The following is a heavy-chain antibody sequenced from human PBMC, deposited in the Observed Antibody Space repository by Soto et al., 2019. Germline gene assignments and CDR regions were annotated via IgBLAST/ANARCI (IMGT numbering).Heavy chain of an antibody. CDR2: ISNDGSNQ. Sequence: QVQLVESGGGVVQPGRSLRLSCAASGFTFSSYAMHWVRQAPGKGLEWVAVISNDGSNQYYGDSVKGRFTISRDKSENTLYLQMTSLRAEDTAVYYCAIEYPTSSAGLDVWGQGTTVTVSS. CDR1: GFTFSSYA. V-gene: IGHV3-30-3*01. J-gene: IGHJ6*02. CDR3: AIEYPTSSAGLDV. D-gene: IGHD6-6*01.